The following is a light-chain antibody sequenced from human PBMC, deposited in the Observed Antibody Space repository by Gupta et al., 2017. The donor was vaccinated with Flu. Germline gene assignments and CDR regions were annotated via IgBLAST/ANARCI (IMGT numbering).Light chain of an antibody. J-gene: IGKJ1*01. CDR3: MQGLENWA. Sequence: DLVMTQSPLSLPVTPGEPASISCRSSQSLQHSNGYNYLDWYLQKPGQSPQLLIYLGSNRASGVPDRFSGSGSGTDFTLKISRVEAEDVGVYYCMQGLENWAFGQGTKVEIK. CDR1: QSLQHSNGYNY. CDR2: LGS. V-gene: IGKV2-28*01.